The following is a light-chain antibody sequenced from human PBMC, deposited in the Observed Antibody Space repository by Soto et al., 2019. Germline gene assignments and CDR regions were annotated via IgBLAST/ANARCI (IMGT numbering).Light chain of an antibody. CDR2: GVS. J-gene: IGKJ1*01. CDR3: EQYGSSPRT. V-gene: IGKV3-20*01. CDR1: QSVSSIY. Sequence: EIVLPKSPGTLSLSPGASSTLSGRDSQSVSSIYFAWYQQKRGQANRLLIYGVSSRATGIPDRFSGSGSGTDFTLTISRLEPEESAVYYCEQYGSSPRTVGQGTKVDIK.